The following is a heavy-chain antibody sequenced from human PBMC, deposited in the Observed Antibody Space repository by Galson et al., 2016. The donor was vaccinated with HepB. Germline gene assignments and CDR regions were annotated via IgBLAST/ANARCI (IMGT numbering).Heavy chain of an antibody. CDR3: ATYVRGNAYYLPQ. D-gene: IGHD3-10*01. CDR2: VYYTGST. Sequence: SETLSLTCTVSGVSINNYYWSWIRQSPGKELEWIGYVYYTGSTKYNPALETRADISLDTSKSQVTLRLTSVTAADTAVYYCATYVRGNAYYLPQWGQGALVTVSS. CDR1: GVSINNYY. V-gene: IGHV4-59*12. J-gene: IGHJ4*02.